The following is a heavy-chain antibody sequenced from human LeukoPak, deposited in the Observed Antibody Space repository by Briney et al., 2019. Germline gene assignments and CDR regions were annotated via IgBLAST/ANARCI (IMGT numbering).Heavy chain of an antibody. Sequence: GGSLRLSCAASGFTFSSYAMSWFRQAPGKGLEWVSAISGSGGSTYYADSVKGRFTISRDNSKNTLYLQMNSLRAEDTAVYYCAKDQHSMVRGPTRYWGQGTLVTVSS. CDR3: AKDQHSMVRGPTRY. J-gene: IGHJ4*02. CDR1: GFTFSSYA. V-gene: IGHV3-23*01. D-gene: IGHD3-10*01. CDR2: ISGSGGST.